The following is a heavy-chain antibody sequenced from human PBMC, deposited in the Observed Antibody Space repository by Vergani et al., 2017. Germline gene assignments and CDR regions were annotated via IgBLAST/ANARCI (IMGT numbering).Heavy chain of an antibody. V-gene: IGHV3-23*01. CDR3: AKDNVPGYYDSSGYCDY. Sequence: EVQLLESGGGSVQPGESLRLSCVASGFRFREHGMTWVRQAPGEGLEWVSGISGSGGFTYYADSVKGRFTISRDNSKNTMFLQMNNLRAEDTAVYYCAKDNVPGYYDSSGYCDYWGQGTLVTVSS. CDR1: GFRFREHG. J-gene: IGHJ4*02. D-gene: IGHD3-22*01. CDR2: ISGSGGFT.